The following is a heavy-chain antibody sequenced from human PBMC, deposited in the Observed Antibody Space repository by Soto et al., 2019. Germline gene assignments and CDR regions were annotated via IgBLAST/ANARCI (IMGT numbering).Heavy chain of an antibody. CDR1: GRTFSRTT. V-gene: IGHV1-69*13. D-gene: IGHD3-22*01. Sequence: SVKVSCKASGRTFSRTTISWVRQAPGQGLEWMGGIMPIFGSANYAQKFQGRVTITADEYTRTVYMELSRLRSEDTAIYYCARQFDSDTSGYYYAYWGQGTLVTVSS. CDR2: IMPIFGSA. J-gene: IGHJ4*02. CDR3: ARQFDSDTSGYYYAY.